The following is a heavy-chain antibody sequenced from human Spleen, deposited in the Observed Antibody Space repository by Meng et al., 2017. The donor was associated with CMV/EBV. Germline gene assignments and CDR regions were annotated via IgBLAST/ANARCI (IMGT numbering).Heavy chain of an antibody. V-gene: IGHV3-30*02. CDR2: IRYDGSNK. D-gene: IGHD3-3*01. CDR3: ATEWLEPFDY. Sequence: QVQLGESGXGVVQPGGSVRLACAASGFTLSRYGMHWGRQAPGKGLEWVAFIRYDGSNKYYADSVKGRFTISRDNSKNTLYLQMNSLRAEDTAVYYGATEWLEPFDYWGQGTLVTVAS. J-gene: IGHJ4*02. CDR1: GFTLSRYG.